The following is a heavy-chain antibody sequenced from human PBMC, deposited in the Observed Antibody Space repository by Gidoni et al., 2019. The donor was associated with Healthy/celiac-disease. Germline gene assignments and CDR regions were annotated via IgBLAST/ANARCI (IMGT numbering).Heavy chain of an antibody. CDR1: GGSISSGGYY. J-gene: IGHJ4*02. CDR3: ARDAPRRGFDY. CDR2: IYYSGST. Sequence: QVQLQESGPGLVQPSQTLSLPCTVSGGSISSGGYYWSWIRQHPGKGLEWIGYIYYSGSTYYNPSLKSRVTISVDTSKNQFSLKLSSVTAADTAVYYCARDAPRRGFDYWGQGTLVTVSS. V-gene: IGHV4-31*03. D-gene: IGHD6-6*01.